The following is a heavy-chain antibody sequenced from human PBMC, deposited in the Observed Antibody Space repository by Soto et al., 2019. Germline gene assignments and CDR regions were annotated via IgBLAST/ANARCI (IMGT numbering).Heavy chain of an antibody. CDR1: GGSISSYY. Sequence: ASETLALTFTVSGGSISSYYWSWIRQPPGKGLELIGYIYYSGITNYNPSLKSRVTISVDTYKNKFSLKLSSVTAADTAVYSCARDYYDSSGYYGVNWFEPWGQGTLVTVSS. CDR3: ARDYYDSSGYYGVNWFEP. D-gene: IGHD3-22*01. J-gene: IGHJ5*02. V-gene: IGHV4-59*01. CDR2: IYYSGIT.